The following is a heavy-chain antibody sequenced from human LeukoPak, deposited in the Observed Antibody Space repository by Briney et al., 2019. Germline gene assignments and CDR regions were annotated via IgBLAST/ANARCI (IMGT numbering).Heavy chain of an antibody. Sequence: PGGSLRLSCAASGFTFSSYSMNWVRQAPGKGLEWVSYISSSSSTIYYADSVKGRFTISRDNAKNSLYLQMNSLRAEDTAVYYCARDWDYYDSSGYPLNRFDPWGQGTLVTVSS. CDR2: ISSSSSTI. V-gene: IGHV3-48*04. D-gene: IGHD3-22*01. J-gene: IGHJ5*02. CDR3: ARDWDYYDSSGYPLNRFDP. CDR1: GFTFSSYS.